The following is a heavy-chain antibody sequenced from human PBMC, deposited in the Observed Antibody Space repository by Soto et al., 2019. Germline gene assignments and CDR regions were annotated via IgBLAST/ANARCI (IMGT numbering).Heavy chain of an antibody. D-gene: IGHD3-10*01. Sequence: SLRLSCTASGFTFGDYAMSWFRQAPGKGLEWVGFIRSKAYGGTTEYAASVKGRFTISRDDSKSIAYLQMNSLKTEDTAVYYCTYSSYYYGSGSYYPRSSWGQGTLVTV. V-gene: IGHV3-49*03. CDR1: GFTFGDYA. J-gene: IGHJ5*02. CDR2: IRSKAYGGTT. CDR3: TYSSYYYGSGSYYPRSS.